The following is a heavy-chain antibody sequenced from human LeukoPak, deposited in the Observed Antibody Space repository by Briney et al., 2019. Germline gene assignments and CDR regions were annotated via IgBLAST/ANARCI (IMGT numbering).Heavy chain of an antibody. CDR1: DGSISSSNYY. V-gene: IGHV4-39*07. CDR2: MYYSGSI. D-gene: IGHD1-26*01. Sequence: SETLSLTCTVSDGSISSSNYYWGWIRQPPSKGLEWIGSMYYSGSIFYNPSLKSRVTISINTSKNQFSLKVSSVTAADTAVYYCARTRVPGSYSPKGPFDYWGQGSLVTVSS. CDR3: ARTRVPGSYSPKGPFDY. J-gene: IGHJ4*02.